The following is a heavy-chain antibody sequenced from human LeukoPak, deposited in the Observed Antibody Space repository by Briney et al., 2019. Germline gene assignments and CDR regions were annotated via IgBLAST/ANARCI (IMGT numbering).Heavy chain of an antibody. J-gene: IGHJ4*02. CDR2: INHSGST. CDR3: AVRDGYNSPFDY. D-gene: IGHD5-12*01. V-gene: IGHV4-34*01. Sequence: PSETLSLTCAVYGGSFSGYYWSWIRQPPGKGLEWIGEINHSGSTNYNPPLKSRVTISVDTSKNQFSLKLSSVTAADTAVYYCAVRDGYNSPFDYWGQGTLVTVSS. CDR1: GGSFSGYY.